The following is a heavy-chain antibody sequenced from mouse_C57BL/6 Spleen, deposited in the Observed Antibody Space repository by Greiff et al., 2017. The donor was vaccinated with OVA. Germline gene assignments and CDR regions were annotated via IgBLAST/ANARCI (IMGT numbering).Heavy chain of an antibody. CDR3: AREKGNHFDY. Sequence: EVKLVESEGGLVQPGRSMKLSCTASGFTFSDYYMAWVRQVPEKGLEWVANINYDGSSTYYLDSLKSRFIISRDNAKNILYLQMSSLKSEDTATYYCAREKGNHFDYWGQGTTLTVSS. J-gene: IGHJ2*01. D-gene: IGHD3-3*01. CDR2: INYDGSST. CDR1: GFTFSDYY. V-gene: IGHV5-16*01.